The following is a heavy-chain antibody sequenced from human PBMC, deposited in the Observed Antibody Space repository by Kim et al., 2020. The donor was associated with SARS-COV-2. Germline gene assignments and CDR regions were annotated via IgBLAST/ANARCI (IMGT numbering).Heavy chain of an antibody. CDR2: S. J-gene: IGHJ4*02. CDR3: ARSPAIHCLDL. D-gene: IGHD5-18*01. V-gene: IGHV4-30-2*04. Sequence: SKYTPYPRGRVTISLDTSKNQLSLDLTSVTAADTAVYYCARSPAIHCLDLWGRGTLVTVSS.